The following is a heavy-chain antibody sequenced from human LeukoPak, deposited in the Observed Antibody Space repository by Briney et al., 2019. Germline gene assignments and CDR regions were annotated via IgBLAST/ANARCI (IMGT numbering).Heavy chain of an antibody. D-gene: IGHD3-3*01. CDR2: ISGGSNNI. V-gene: IGHV3-23*01. Sequence: TGGSLRLSCAASGFTFSSHAMNWVRQAPGKGLEWVSSISGGSNNINYAGSVKGRFTTSRDNSQNTLYLQMNSLRADDTAVYYCAKDQGTAIFGMIIPDWYFDLWGRGTLVTVSS. J-gene: IGHJ2*01. CDR1: GFTFSSHA. CDR3: AKDQGTAIFGMIIPDWYFDL.